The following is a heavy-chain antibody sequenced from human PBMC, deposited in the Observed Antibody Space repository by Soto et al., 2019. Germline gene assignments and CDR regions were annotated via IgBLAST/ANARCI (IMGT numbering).Heavy chain of an antibody. CDR2: IIPISGAA. V-gene: IGHV1-69*06. CDR1: GGTFSNYV. Sequence: QVQLVQSGAEVKKPGSSVKVSCKASGGTFSNYVVNWVRQAPGQGLEWMGMIIPISGAANYAQKFQGRVTITADKSTSTSYMELSILRSEDTAVYYCARDMTRTVVPYFDFWGQGTLVTVSS. D-gene: IGHD1-7*01. CDR3: ARDMTRTVVPYFDF. J-gene: IGHJ4*02.